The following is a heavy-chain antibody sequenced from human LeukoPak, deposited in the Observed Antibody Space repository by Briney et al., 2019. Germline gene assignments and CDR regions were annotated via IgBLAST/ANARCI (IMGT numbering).Heavy chain of an antibody. J-gene: IGHJ4*02. CDR3: AKDSTVVKDTYDYFDY. D-gene: IGHD4-23*01. V-gene: IGHV3-30*02. CDR1: GFTFSSYG. CDR2: IRYDGSNK. Sequence: GGSLRLSCAASGFTFSSYGMHWARQAPGKGLEWVAFIRYDGSNKYYADSVKGRFTISRDNSKNTLYLQMNSLRAEDTAVYYCAKDSTVVKDTYDYFDYWGQGTLVTVSS.